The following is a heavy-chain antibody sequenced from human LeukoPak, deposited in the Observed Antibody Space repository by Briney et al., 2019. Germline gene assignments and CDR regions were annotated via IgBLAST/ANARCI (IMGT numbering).Heavy chain of an antibody. Sequence: PSETLSLTCAVYGGSFSGYYWSWIRQPPGNGREWIGEINHSGSTNYNPSLKSRVTISVDTSKNQFSLKLSSVTAADTAVYYCARAVGVIAVADWGQGTLVTVSS. V-gene: IGHV4-34*01. D-gene: IGHD6-19*01. CDR2: INHSGST. CDR1: GGSFSGYY. CDR3: ARAVGVIAVAD. J-gene: IGHJ4*02.